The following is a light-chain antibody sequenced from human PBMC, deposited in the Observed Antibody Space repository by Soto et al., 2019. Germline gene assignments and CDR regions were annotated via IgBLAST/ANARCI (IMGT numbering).Light chain of an antibody. CDR3: APYIGDGWV. CDR2: TTN. V-gene: IGLV8-61*01. J-gene: IGLJ3*02. CDR1: SGSVSTNLH. Sequence: QAVVTQEPSFSVSPGGTVTLTCGLSSGSVSTNLHPSWYQQAPGQAPRMLIYTTNTRSSAVPDRFSGSILGNKAALTITGAQADDECDYYCAPYIGDGWVFGGGTKLTVL.